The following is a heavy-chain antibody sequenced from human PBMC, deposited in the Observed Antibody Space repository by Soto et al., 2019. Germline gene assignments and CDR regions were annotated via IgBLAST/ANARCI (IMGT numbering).Heavy chain of an antibody. D-gene: IGHD3-3*02. Sequence: PGGSLRLSGAASGFTFSSYSMNWVRQAPGKGLEWVSSITSSSTYIYYADSVKGRFTISRDNAKNSLYLQMNSLRDEDTAVYYCARDYSPFWSMPGQSYGMDVWGQGTTVTVSS. J-gene: IGHJ6*02. V-gene: IGHV3-21*01. CDR3: ARDYSPFWSMPGQSYGMDV. CDR2: ITSSSTYI. CDR1: GFTFSSYS.